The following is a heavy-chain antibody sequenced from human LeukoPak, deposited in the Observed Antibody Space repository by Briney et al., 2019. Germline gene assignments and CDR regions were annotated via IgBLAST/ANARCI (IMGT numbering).Heavy chain of an antibody. CDR1: GYTFTSYD. CDR2: MNPNSGNT. CDR3: ASGGDYGDYSPIEVHWFDP. Sequence: ASVKVSCKASGYTFTSYDINWVRQATGQGLEWMGWMNPNSGNTGYAQKFQGRVTITADESTSTAYMELSSLRSEDTAVYYCASGGDYGDYSPIEVHWFDPWGQGTLVTVSS. D-gene: IGHD4-17*01. J-gene: IGHJ5*02. V-gene: IGHV1-8*01.